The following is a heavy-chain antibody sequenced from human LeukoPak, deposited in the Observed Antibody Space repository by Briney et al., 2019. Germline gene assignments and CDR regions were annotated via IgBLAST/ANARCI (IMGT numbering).Heavy chain of an antibody. J-gene: IGHJ4*02. V-gene: IGHV3-23*01. CDR2: ISGSGGST. D-gene: IGHD3-10*01. CDR3: EKAFRGSGSYYYDY. CDR1: GFTFHDYG. Sequence: GRSLRLSCAASGFTFHDYGMSWVRQAPGKGLEWVSAISGSGGSTYYADSVKGRFTISRDNSKNTLYLQMKSLRAEDTAVYYCEKAFRGSGSYYYDYWGQGTLVTVSS.